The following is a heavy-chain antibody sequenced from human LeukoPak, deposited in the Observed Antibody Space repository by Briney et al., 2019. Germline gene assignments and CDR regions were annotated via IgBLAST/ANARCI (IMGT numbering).Heavy chain of an antibody. CDR3: ACRMFASNWFRP. CDR2: IYPGDSRT. V-gene: IGHV5-51*03. Sequence: PGKSLEISCKGSGYSFSDYWIGWVRQMPGKGLEWMAVIYPGDSRTRYNPSFQGQVTILVDKSINTAYLKWSSLKASDTALYYCACRMFASNWFRPWGQGTLVTVSS. CDR1: GYSFSDYW. J-gene: IGHJ5*02. D-gene: IGHD3-10*02.